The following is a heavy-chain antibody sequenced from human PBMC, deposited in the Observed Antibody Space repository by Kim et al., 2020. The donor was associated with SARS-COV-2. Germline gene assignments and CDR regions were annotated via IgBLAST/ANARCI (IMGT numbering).Heavy chain of an antibody. V-gene: IGHV3-48*03. Sequence: GGSLRLSCTASGFPLRSYDMNWVRQAPGKGLEWVSYISSSGSTVYYADSVKGRFTISRDNAKNTLYLQMTSLRVEDTALYYCAREGAVADFDQWGQGTLV. J-gene: IGHJ4*02. CDR2: ISSSGSTV. CDR1: GFPLRSYD. D-gene: IGHD6-19*01. CDR3: AREGAVADFDQ.